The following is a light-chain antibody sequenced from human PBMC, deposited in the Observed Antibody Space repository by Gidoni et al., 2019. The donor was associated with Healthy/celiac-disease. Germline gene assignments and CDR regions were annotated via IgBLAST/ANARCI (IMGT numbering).Light chain of an antibody. CDR3: QQRSNWPT. CDR2: DAS. V-gene: IGKV3-11*01. Sequence: ELVLTQSPATLSLSPGERATLSCRASQSVSSYLAWYQQTPGQAPRLLIYDASNRATGIPARFSGSGSGTDFTLTISSLEPEDFAVYYCQQRSNWPTFGQGTKLEIK. CDR1: QSVSSY. J-gene: IGKJ2*01.